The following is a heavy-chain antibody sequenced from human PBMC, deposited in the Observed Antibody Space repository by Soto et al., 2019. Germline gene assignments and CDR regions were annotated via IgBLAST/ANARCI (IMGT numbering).Heavy chain of an antibody. Sequence: GGSLRLSCAASGYSISTYWMSWVRQAPGKGLEWVANVKQDGSEEYYVDSVKGRFTISRDNAKNSLYLQTNSLRAEDTAVYYCAALDTAMVKTAGYWGQGTLVTVSS. CDR2: VKQDGSEE. J-gene: IGHJ4*02. D-gene: IGHD5-18*01. V-gene: IGHV3-7*01. CDR3: AALDTAMVKTAGY. CDR1: GYSISTYW.